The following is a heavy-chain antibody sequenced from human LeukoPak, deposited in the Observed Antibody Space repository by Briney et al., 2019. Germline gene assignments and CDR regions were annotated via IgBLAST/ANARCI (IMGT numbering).Heavy chain of an antibody. CDR2: IYHSGST. CDR1: GGSISSGDYS. CDR3: ARQVDRSSTSCPFDP. Sequence: SETLSPTCTVSGGSISSGDYSWSWIRQPPGKGLEWIGYIYHSGSTYYNPSLKSRVTISVDRSKNQFSPKLSSVTAADTAVYYCARQVDRSSTSCPFDPWGQGTLVTVSS. V-gene: IGHV4-30-2*01. J-gene: IGHJ5*02. D-gene: IGHD2-2*01.